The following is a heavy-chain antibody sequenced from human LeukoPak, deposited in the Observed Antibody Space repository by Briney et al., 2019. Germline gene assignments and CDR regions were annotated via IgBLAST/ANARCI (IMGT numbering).Heavy chain of an antibody. CDR2: IYNSGST. D-gene: IGHD3-22*01. CDR3: ARTYDSSGYFYDY. V-gene: IGHV4-61*02. CDR1: GGSTSSGSYY. J-gene: IGHJ4*02. Sequence: SETLSLTCSVSGGSTSSGSYYWSWSRQPGGEGLEWIVRIYNSGSTNYTPSLKSRVTISLDTSKNQFSLKLTSVTAADTAVYYCARTYDSSGYFYDYWGQGTLVTVSS.